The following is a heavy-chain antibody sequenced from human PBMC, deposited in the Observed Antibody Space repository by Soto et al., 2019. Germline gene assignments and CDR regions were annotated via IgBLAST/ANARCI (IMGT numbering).Heavy chain of an antibody. CDR3: AADSSDFWSGYYYYYGMDV. CDR1: GFTFTSSA. CDR2: IVVGSGNT. V-gene: IGHV1-58*01. Sequence: ASVKVSCKASGFTFTSSAVQWVRQARGQRLEWIGWIVVGSGNTNYAQKFQERVTITRDMSTSTAYMELSSLRSEDTAVYYCAADSSDFWSGYYYYYGMDVWGQGTTVTVSS. J-gene: IGHJ6*02. D-gene: IGHD3-3*01.